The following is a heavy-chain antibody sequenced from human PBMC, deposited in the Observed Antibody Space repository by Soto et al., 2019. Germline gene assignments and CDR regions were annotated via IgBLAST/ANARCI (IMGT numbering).Heavy chain of an antibody. D-gene: IGHD2-2*01. CDR2: IIPIFGTA. Sequence: QVQLVQSGAEVKKPGSSVKVSCKAYGGTFSSYAISWVRQAPGQGLEWMGGIIPIFGTANYAQKFQGRVTITADESTSTAYMELSSLRSEDTAVYYCATKRYCSSTSCYGSGDYYYYGMDVWGQGTTVTVSS. J-gene: IGHJ6*02. V-gene: IGHV1-69*01. CDR3: ATKRYCSSTSCYGSGDYYYYGMDV. CDR1: GGTFSSYA.